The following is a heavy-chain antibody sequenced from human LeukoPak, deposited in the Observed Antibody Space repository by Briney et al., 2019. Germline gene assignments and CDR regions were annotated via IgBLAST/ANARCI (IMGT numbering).Heavy chain of an antibody. CDR1: GYTFTSYN. Sequence: GASVKVSCKASGYTFTSYNINWVRQATGQGLEWMGIINPSGGSTSYAQKFQGRVTMTRDTSTSTVYMELSSLRSEDTAVYYCATDPRDGGNSLDYWGQGTLVTVSS. D-gene: IGHD4-23*01. J-gene: IGHJ4*02. CDR2: INPSGGST. CDR3: ATDPRDGGNSLDY. V-gene: IGHV1-46*01.